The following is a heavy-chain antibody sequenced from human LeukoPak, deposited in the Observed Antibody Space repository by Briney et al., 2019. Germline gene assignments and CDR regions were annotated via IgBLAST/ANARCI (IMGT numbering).Heavy chain of an antibody. CDR3: AKGFSTTVTRPFFDY. D-gene: IGHD4-17*01. CDR1: GFTFSSYA. J-gene: IGHJ4*02. CDR2: ISSSGRST. Sequence: GGSLRLSCAASGFTFSSYAMTWVRQAPGKGLEWVSTISSSGRSTYYRDSVKGRFTISRDNSKNTLYLQMNNLRAEDTAVYYCAKGFSTTVTRPFFDYWGQGTLVTVSS. V-gene: IGHV3-23*01.